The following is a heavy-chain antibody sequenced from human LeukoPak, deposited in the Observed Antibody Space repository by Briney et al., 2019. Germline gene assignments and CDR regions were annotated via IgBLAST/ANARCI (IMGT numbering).Heavy chain of an antibody. J-gene: IGHJ4*02. CDR2: IYSGGST. Sequence: GGSLRLSCAASGFTLSSNYMSWVRQAPGKGLEWVSVIYSGGSTSYSDSVKGRFTISRDNSKNTLYLQMNSLRAEDTAVYYCARVRGRQFDYWGQGTLVTVSS. V-gene: IGHV3-53*01. CDR3: ARVRGRQFDY. CDR1: GFTLSSNY. D-gene: IGHD3-10*01.